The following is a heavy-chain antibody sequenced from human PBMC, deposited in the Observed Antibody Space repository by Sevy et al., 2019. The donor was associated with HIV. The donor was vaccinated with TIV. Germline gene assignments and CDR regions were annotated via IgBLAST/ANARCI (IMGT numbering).Heavy chain of an antibody. CDR3: ARGAMATSTYNWFDP. CDR1: GGTFSSYA. J-gene: IGHJ5*02. Sequence: ASVKVSCKASGGTFSSYAISWVRQAPGQGLEWMGGIIPIFGTANYGPKFQGGVTITADESTSTAYMELSSLRSEDTAVYYCARGAMATSTYNWFDPWGQGTLVTVSS. D-gene: IGHD5-18*01. CDR2: IIPIFGTA. V-gene: IGHV1-69*13.